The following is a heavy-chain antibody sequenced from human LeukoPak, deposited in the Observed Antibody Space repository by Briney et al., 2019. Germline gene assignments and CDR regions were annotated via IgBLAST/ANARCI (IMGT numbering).Heavy chain of an antibody. CDR2: ISSSSSTI. D-gene: IGHD2-15*01. CDR1: GFTFSSYS. J-gene: IGHJ4*02. CDR3: ARGDCSGGSCYLSLTTIDY. V-gene: IGHV3-48*01. Sequence: GGSLRLSCAASGFTFSSYSMNWVRQAPGKGLEWLSYISSSSSTIYYADSVKGRFTISRDNAKNSLYLQMNSLRAEDTAVYYCARGDCSGGSCYLSLTTIDYWGQGTLVTVSS.